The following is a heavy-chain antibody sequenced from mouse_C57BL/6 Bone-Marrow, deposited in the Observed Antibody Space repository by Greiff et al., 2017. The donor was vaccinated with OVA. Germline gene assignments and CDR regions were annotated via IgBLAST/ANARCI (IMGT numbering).Heavy chain of an antibody. Sequence: EVKLVESGGGLVKPGGSLKLSCAASGFTFSSYAMSWVRQTPEKRLEWVATISDGGSYTYYPDNVKGRFTISRDNAKNNLYLQMSHLKSEDTAMYYGARENYGSSPAWFAYWGQGTLVTVSA. D-gene: IGHD1-1*01. CDR1: GFTFSSYA. CDR2: ISDGGSYT. CDR3: ARENYGSSPAWFAY. V-gene: IGHV5-4*01. J-gene: IGHJ3*01.